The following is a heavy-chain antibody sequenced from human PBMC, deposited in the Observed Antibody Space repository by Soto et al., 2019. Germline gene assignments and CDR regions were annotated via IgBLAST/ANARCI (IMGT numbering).Heavy chain of an antibody. CDR3: ARDTPHYDILTGYSRGVTFGMDV. V-gene: IGHV4-31*03. D-gene: IGHD3-9*01. J-gene: IGHJ6*02. CDR1: GGSISSGGYY. Sequence: LSLTCTASGGSISSGGYYWSWIRQHPGKGLEWIGYIYYSGSTYYNPSLKSRVTISVDTSKNQFSLKLSSVTAADTAVYYCARDTPHYDILTGYSRGVTFGMDVWGQGTTVTVSS. CDR2: IYYSGST.